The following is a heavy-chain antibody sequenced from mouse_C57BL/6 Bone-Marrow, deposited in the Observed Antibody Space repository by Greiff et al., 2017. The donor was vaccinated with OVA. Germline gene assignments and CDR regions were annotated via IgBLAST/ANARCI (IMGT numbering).Heavy chain of an antibody. CDR2: INPSSGYT. CDR3: ARSNYDHYYAMDY. J-gene: IGHJ4*01. V-gene: IGHV1-7*01. Sequence: QVQLQQSGAELAKPGASVKLSCKASGYTFTSYWMHWVKQRPGQGLEWIGYINPSSGYTKYNQKFKDKATLTADKSSSTAYMQLSSLTYEDSAVYYSARSNYDHYYAMDYWGQGTSVTVSS. CDR1: GYTFTSYW. D-gene: IGHD2-4*01.